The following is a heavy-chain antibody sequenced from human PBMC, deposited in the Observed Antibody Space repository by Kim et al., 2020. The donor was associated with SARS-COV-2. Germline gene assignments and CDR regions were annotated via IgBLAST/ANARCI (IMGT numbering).Heavy chain of an antibody. CDR2: INAGNGNT. D-gene: IGHD3-16*02. V-gene: IGHV1-3*01. CDR3: AILRRDDLVYFYY. Sequence: ASVKVSCKASGYTFTSYAMHWVRQAPGQRLEWMGWINAGNGNTKYSQKFQGRVTITRDTSASTAYMELSSLRSEDTAVYYCAILRRDDLVYFYYWGQGTLVTVSS. CDR1: GYTFTSYA. J-gene: IGHJ4*02.